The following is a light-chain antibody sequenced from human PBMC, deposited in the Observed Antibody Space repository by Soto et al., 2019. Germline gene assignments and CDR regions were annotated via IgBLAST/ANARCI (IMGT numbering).Light chain of an antibody. J-gene: IGLJ3*02. Sequence: QAVVTQEPSLTVSPGETVTLTCASSTGAVTSGYYPNWFRQKPGQAPRPLIYSISNKHSWTPVRFSGSLLGDKAALTLSGVQPEDEAEYYCLLYYGGAQVFGGGTKLTVL. V-gene: IGLV7-43*01. CDR1: TGAVTSGYY. CDR2: SIS. CDR3: LLYYGGAQV.